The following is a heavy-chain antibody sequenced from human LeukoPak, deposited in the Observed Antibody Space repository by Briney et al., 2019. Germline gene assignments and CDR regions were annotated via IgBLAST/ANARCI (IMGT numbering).Heavy chain of an antibody. CDR2: IYTSGST. Sequence: PSETLSLTCTVSGGSISSYYWSWIRQPPGKGLEWIGYIYTSGSTNYNPSLKSRVTISVDTSKNQFSLKLSSVTAADTAVYYCARHAITMVREVITTNWFDPWGQGTLVTVSS. CDR3: ARHAITMVREVITTNWFDP. J-gene: IGHJ5*02. D-gene: IGHD3-10*01. CDR1: GGSISSYY. V-gene: IGHV4-4*09.